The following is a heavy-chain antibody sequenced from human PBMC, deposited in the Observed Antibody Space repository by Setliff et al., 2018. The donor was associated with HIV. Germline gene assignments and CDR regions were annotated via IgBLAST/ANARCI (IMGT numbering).Heavy chain of an antibody. Sequence: GESLKISCVGSEYALSNYWIGWVRQMPGKGLEWMGIIYPRDSKIRYSPSFQGQVTFSVDKSLNTAYLQWSSLKVSDSAIYYCVRYDVYEYGYQVFDIWGQGTTVTVSS. D-gene: IGHD5-12*01. V-gene: IGHV5-51*01. CDR3: VRYDVYEYGYQVFDI. CDR1: EYALSNYW. CDR2: IYPRDSKI. J-gene: IGHJ3*02.